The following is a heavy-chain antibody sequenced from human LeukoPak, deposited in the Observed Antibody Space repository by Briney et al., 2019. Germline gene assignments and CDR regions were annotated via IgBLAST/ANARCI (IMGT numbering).Heavy chain of an antibody. Sequence: GGSLRLSCAASGFTFSDYYMSWIRQAPGKGLEWVSYISSSGSTIYYADSVKGRFTISRDNAKNSLYLQMNSLRAEDTAVYFCARDRGIVGATRGPDAFDIWGQGTMVTVSS. CDR3: ARDRGIVGATRGPDAFDI. J-gene: IGHJ3*02. D-gene: IGHD1-26*01. V-gene: IGHV3-11*04. CDR2: ISSSGSTI. CDR1: GFTFSDYY.